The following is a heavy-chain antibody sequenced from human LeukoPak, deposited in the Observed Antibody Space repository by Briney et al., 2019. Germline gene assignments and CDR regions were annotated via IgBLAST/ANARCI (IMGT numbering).Heavy chain of an antibody. D-gene: IGHD5-18*01. V-gene: IGHV3-21*01. CDR3: ARDGGGGYSYGSEAFDI. Sequence: GGSLRLSCAVSGLTFSSYSLNWVRQAPGRGGEWVSSINTSSSYIYYACSVQVRFIISRENAHNSLYLQMNGLRAEDTAVYYCARDGGGGYSYGSEAFDIWGQGTMVTVSS. CDR1: GLTFSSYS. J-gene: IGHJ3*02. CDR2: INTSSSYI.